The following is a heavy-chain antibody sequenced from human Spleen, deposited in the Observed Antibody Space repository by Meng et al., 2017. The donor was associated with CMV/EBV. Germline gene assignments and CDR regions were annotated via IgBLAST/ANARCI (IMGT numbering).Heavy chain of an antibody. CDR2: IYYSGST. Sequence: SGGSISSSSYYWGWIRQPPGKGLEWIGSIYYSGSTYYNPSLKSRVTISVDTSKNQFSLKLSSVTAADTAVYYCARERKEYNWNYPDYWGQGTLVTVSS. V-gene: IGHV4-39*07. J-gene: IGHJ4*02. D-gene: IGHD1-20*01. CDR1: GGSISSSSYY. CDR3: ARERKEYNWNYPDY.